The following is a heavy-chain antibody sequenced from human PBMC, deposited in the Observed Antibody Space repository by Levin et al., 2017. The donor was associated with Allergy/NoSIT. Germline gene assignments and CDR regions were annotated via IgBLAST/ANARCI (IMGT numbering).Heavy chain of an antibody. Sequence: PSETLSLTCAVSGGSISSSNWWSWVRQPPGKGLEWIGEIYHSGSTNYNPSLKSRVTISVDKSKNQFSLKLSSVTAADTAVYYCARDGSSSGGAGAFDIWGQGTMVTVSS. V-gene: IGHV4-4*02. CDR2: IYHSGST. J-gene: IGHJ3*02. CDR1: GGSISSSNW. CDR3: ARDGSSSGGAGAFDI. D-gene: IGHD6-13*01.